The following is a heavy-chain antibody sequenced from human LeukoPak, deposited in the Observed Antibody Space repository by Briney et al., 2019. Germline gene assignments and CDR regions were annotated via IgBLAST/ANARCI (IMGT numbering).Heavy chain of an antibody. CDR3: ARDRNWNDVGVFDY. Sequence: KAGGSLRLSCAASGFTFSDYYMSWIRQAPGKGLEWVSYISSSGSTIYYADSVKGRFTISRDNAKNSLYLQMNSPRAEDTAVYYCARDRNWNDVGVFDYWGQGTLVTVSS. CDR1: GFTFSDYY. J-gene: IGHJ4*02. D-gene: IGHD1-1*01. CDR2: ISSSGSTI. V-gene: IGHV3-11*01.